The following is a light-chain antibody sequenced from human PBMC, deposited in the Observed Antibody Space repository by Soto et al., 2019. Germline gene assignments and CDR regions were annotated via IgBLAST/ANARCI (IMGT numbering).Light chain of an antibody. V-gene: IGKV3-20*01. Sequence: EIVLTQSPGTLSLSPGERATLSCRASQSVSSSYLAWYQQKPGQAPRLLLYGASSRATGIPDRFSGSGSGPDFTLTIRRLEPEDFEVYYCPQYGSSPWTFGQGTKVEIK. J-gene: IGKJ1*01. CDR1: QSVSSSY. CDR3: PQYGSSPWT. CDR2: GAS.